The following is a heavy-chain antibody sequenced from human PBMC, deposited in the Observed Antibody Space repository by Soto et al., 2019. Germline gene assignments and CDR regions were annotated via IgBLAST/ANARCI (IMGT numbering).Heavy chain of an antibody. CDR1: GGSIRGYY. J-gene: IGHJ5*02. Sequence: PSQTLSLTCTVSGGSIRGYYWTWIRQTPGKGLEWIGHIYYTGSTKYNPSLKRRVTISVETSKNQFYLKPSSVTAADTAMYYCAMTKTTLSHWFDPWGQGTQVTVSS. D-gene: IGHD1-7*01. CDR2: IYYTGST. V-gene: IGHV4-59*08. CDR3: AMTKTTLSHWFDP.